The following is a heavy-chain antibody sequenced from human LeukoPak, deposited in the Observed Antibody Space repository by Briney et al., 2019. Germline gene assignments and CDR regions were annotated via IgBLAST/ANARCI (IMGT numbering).Heavy chain of an antibody. V-gene: IGHV3-9*01. CDR2: ISWNSGSI. J-gene: IGHJ4*02. Sequence: GGSLRLSCAASGFTFDDYAMHWVRQAPGKGLEWVSGISWNSGSIGYADSVKGRFTISRDNAKNSLYLQMNSLRAEDTALYYCAKDKGGAVAGHYFDYWGQGTLVTVSS. CDR1: GFTFDDYA. D-gene: IGHD6-19*01. CDR3: AKDKGGAVAGHYFDY.